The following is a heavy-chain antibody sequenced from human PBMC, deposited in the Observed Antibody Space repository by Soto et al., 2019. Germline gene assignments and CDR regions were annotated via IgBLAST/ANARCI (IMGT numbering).Heavy chain of an antibody. V-gene: IGHV1-3*01. J-gene: IGHJ6*02. CDR2: INAGNGNT. CDR3: AAVALYYYGMDV. D-gene: IGHD6-19*01. CDR1: GYTFTSYA. Sequence: GASVKVSCKASGYTFTSYAMHWVRQAPGQRLEWMGWINAGNGNTKYSQKFQGRVTITRDTSASTAYMELSSLRSEDTAVYYCAAVALYYYGMDVWGQGTTVTVSS.